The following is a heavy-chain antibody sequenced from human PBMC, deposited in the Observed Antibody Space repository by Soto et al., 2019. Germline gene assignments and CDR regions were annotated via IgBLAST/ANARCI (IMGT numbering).Heavy chain of an antibody. CDR1: GGSISSYY. CDR2: IYYSGST. CDR3: ARNSFDSSGYYDY. D-gene: IGHD3-22*01. Sequence: PSETLSLTCTVSGGSISSYYWSWIRQPPGKGLEWIGYIYYSGSTNYNPSLKSRVTISVDTSKNQFSLKLSSVTAADTAVYYCARNSFDSSGYYDYWGQGPLVTVTS. J-gene: IGHJ4*02. V-gene: IGHV4-59*01.